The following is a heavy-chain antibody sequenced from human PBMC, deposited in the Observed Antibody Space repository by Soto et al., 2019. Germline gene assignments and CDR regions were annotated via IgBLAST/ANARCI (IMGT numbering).Heavy chain of an antibody. CDR3: ARVQSGGIVDDY. CDR2: ISSNGGST. V-gene: IGHV3-64*01. J-gene: IGHJ4*02. D-gene: IGHD1-26*01. Sequence: EVQLVESGGGLVQPGGSLRLSCAASGFTFSSYAMHWVRQAPGKGLEYVSAISSNGGSTYYANSVKGRFTISRDNSKNTLYLQMGSLRAEDMAVYYGARVQSGGIVDDYWGQGTLVTVSS. CDR1: GFTFSSYA.